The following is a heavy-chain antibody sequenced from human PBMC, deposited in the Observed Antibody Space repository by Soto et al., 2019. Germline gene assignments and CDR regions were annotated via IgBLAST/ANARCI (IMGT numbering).Heavy chain of an antibody. V-gene: IGHV1-8*02. CDR2: LNTNSGNT. J-gene: IGHJ5*02. Sequence: QVQLVQSGAAVKKPGASGRVSCKASGYIFSNYDINWVRQATGQGLEWMGWLNTNSGNTGYAQRFQGRVTMTRNTSISAAYMELSSLRSEDTAVYYCARCPKYCISVSCLPGSSWFDPWGQGTLVTVS. D-gene: IGHD2-15*01. CDR1: GYIFSNYD. CDR3: ARCPKYCISVSCLPGSSWFDP.